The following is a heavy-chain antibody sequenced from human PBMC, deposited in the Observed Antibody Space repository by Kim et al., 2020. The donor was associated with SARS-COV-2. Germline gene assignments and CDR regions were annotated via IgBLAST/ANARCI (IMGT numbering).Heavy chain of an antibody. CDR1: GFTFSNYG. V-gene: IGHV3-23*01. J-gene: IGHJ4*02. CDR3: AKGMVRGDERTPPDY. Sequence: GGSLRLSCAASGFTFSNYGMSWVRQAPGKGLEWVSGISGSGGDTYYADLVKGRFTISRDNSKNTLYLQMNSLRVEDTAVHYCAKGMVRGDERTPPDYWGQGTLVTVSS. D-gene: IGHD3-10*01. CDR2: ISGSGGDT.